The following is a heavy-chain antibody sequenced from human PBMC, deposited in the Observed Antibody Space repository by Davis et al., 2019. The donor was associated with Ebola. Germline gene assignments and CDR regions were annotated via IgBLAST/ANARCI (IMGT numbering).Heavy chain of an antibody. CDR3: ATEGGGYDLSS. D-gene: IGHD5-12*01. V-gene: IGHV3-74*01. CDR1: GVMFKFYW. J-gene: IGHJ5*02. CDR2: IDNDGNNI. Sequence: HTGGSLRLSCAASGVMFKFYWMHWVRQLPGKGLEWVSRIDNDGNNIIYADSVKGRFTISRDNAKNTLYLQMNSLRADDTAVYYCATEGGGYDLSSWGQGTLVTVSS.